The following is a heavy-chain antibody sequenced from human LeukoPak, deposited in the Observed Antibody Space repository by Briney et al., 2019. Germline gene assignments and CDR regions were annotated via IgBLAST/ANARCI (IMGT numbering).Heavy chain of an antibody. CDR2: IIPIFGTA. Sequence: SVKVSCKASGGTFSSYAISWVRQAPGQGLEWMGRIIPIFGTANYAQKFQGRVTITTDESTSTAHMELSSLRSEDTAVYYCASDSGYSYGTFDYWGQGTLVTVSS. J-gene: IGHJ4*02. CDR3: ASDSGYSYGTFDY. CDR1: GGTFSSYA. D-gene: IGHD5-18*01. V-gene: IGHV1-69*05.